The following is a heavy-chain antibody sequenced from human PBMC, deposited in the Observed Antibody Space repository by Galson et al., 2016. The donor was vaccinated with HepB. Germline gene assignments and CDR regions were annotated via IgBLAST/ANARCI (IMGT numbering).Heavy chain of an antibody. CDR2: DSMDGRRK. CDR3: ARRHEYCPPVGCSVDY. D-gene: IGHD2/OR15-2a*01. V-gene: IGHV3-30*03. Sequence: VRQAPGKGLEWVAADSMDGRRKFYADSVKGRFTISRDNSNNMLFLQMSSLRVDDTAVYYCARRHEYCPPVGCSVDYWGQGTLVSVSS. J-gene: IGHJ4*02.